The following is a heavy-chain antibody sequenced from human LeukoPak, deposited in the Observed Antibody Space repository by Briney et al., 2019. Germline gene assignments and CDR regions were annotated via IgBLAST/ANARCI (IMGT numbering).Heavy chain of an antibody. CDR1: GFTFSNYA. D-gene: IGHD3-10*01. V-gene: IGHV3-23*01. CDR3: AKHFGSGTYYNYLDY. J-gene: IGHJ4*02. Sequence: PGGCARLSCVASGFTFSNYAMSWVRRAPGKGLEWVSVITGSGGHISASGGATYYAESARGRFTISRDNSENTLYLRLNSLRAEDTAVYYCAKHFGSGTYYNYLDYRGQGTLVTVSS. CDR2: ITGSGGHISASGGAT.